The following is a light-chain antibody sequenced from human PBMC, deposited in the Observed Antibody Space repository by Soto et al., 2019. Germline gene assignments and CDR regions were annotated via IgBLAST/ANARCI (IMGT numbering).Light chain of an antibody. CDR3: QQTYSTLT. J-gene: IGKJ4*01. CDR2: AAS. CDR1: QNVNNF. Sequence: DIQMTQSPSSLSASVGDRVTITCRASQNVNNFLSWYQQRPGKAPKLLVYAASNLAGGIPSRFSGSGSGTDFTLTISSLQPEDFATYYYQQTYSTLTFGGGTKVE. V-gene: IGKV1-39*01.